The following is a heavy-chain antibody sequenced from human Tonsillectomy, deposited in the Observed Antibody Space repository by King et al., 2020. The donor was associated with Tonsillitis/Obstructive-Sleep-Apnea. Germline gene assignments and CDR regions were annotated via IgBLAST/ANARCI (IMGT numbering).Heavy chain of an antibody. CDR3: SRSTDYDTSCYVVDDAFDI. V-gene: IGHV1-46*01. CDR2: INPSGGRT. J-gene: IGHJ3*02. D-gene: IGHD3-22*01. CDR1: GSTFITYY. Sequence: VQLVESGAEVKKPGASVRVSCMASGSTFITYYIHWVRQAPGQGLEWMGIINPSGGRTSYAQKFQDRFTMTRDTSTSTVYMDQSSRRSEDTAVYYCSRSTDYDTSCYVVDDAFDIWGQGTTVTVSS.